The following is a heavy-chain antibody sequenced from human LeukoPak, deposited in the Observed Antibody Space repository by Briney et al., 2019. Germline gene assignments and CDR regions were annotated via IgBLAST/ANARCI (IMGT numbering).Heavy chain of an antibody. CDR2: IYYSGNT. Sequence: PSETLSLTCTVSGVSISSSNSYWGWLRQPPGKGLKWIGSIYYSGNTYYNASLKSQVSISIDTSKNQFSLRLTSVTAADTAVYYCARDGVRGSYTTGNFDYWGQGTLVTVSS. D-gene: IGHD1-26*01. CDR3: ARDGVRGSYTTGNFDY. V-gene: IGHV4-39*02. J-gene: IGHJ4*02. CDR1: GVSISSSNSY.